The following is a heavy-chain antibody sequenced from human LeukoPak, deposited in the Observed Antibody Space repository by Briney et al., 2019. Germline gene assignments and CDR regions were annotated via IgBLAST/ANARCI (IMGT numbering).Heavy chain of an antibody. CDR2: INPNSGGT. Sequence: ASVKVSCKASGYTFTGYYMHWVRQAPGQGLEWMGWINPNSGGTNYAQKFQGRVTMTRDTSISTAYMELSRLRSDDTAVYHCARDRGYGYYYYMDVWGKGTTVTISS. V-gene: IGHV1-2*02. D-gene: IGHD2-15*01. CDR3: ARDRGYGYYYYMDV. CDR1: GYTFTGYY. J-gene: IGHJ6*03.